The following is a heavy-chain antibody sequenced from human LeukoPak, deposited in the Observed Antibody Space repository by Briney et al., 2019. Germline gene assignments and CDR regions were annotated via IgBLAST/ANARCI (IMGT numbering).Heavy chain of an antibody. CDR3: ARGAYCSGGSCYYYYGMDV. CDR2: IYYSGST. D-gene: IGHD2-15*01. Sequence: SETLSLTCTVSGGSISSYYWSWIRQPPGQGLEWIGYIYYSGSTNYNPSLKSRVTISVDTSKNQFSLKLSSVTAADTAVYYCARGAYCSGGSCYYYYGMDVWGQGTTVTVSS. J-gene: IGHJ6*02. CDR1: GGSISSYY. V-gene: IGHV4-59*01.